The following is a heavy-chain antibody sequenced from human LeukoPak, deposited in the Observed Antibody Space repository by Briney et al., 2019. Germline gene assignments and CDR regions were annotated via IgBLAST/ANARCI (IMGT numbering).Heavy chain of an antibody. CDR1: GGTFSSYA. CDR2: IIPIFGTA. CDR3: ASDDYYDSSASWGY. V-gene: IGHV1-69*05. Sequence: EASVKVSCKASGGTFSSYAISWVRQAPGQGLEWMGGIIPIFGTANYAQKFQGRVTITTDESTSTAYMELSSLRSEDTAVYYCASDDYYDSSASWGYWGQGTLVTVSS. J-gene: IGHJ4*02. D-gene: IGHD3-22*01.